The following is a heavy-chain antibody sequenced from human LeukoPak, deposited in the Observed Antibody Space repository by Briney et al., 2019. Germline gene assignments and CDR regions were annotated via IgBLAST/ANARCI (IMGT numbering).Heavy chain of an antibody. CDR2: ITKSGTIV. V-gene: IGHV3-11*01. CDR1: GFIFSDYY. D-gene: IGHD4-17*01. CDR3: ARGLRGRGTPFDY. Sequence: KPGGSLILSCASSGFIFSDYYMTWIRQAPGKGLEWITYITKSGTIVYYADSVDGRFTISRDNAKNSLFLQMNSLRAEDTAVYYCARGLRGRGTPFDYWGQGTLVTVSS. J-gene: IGHJ4*02.